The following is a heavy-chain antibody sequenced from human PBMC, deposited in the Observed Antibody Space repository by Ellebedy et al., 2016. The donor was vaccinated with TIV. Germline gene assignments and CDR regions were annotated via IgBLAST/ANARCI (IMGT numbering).Heavy chain of an antibody. D-gene: IGHD2-2*01. Sequence: ASVQVSCKASGYTFIDYYMHXVLLSPGQGLELIGWIHPSTGGAHYLEKFQGRVTMTRDTSIGTAYMELTRLTSDDTAVYYCARGGRARPAVPFDPWGQGTQVTVSS. CDR1: GYTFIDYY. CDR3: ARGGRARPAVPFDP. CDR2: IHPSTGGA. V-gene: IGHV1-2*02. J-gene: IGHJ5*02.